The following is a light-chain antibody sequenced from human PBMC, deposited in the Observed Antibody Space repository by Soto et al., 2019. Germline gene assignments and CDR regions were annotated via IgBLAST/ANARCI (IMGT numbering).Light chain of an antibody. V-gene: IGKV2-30*02. CDR2: KVS. CDR3: MQGTHWPIT. CDR1: QGLVHSDGIDY. J-gene: IGKJ5*01. Sequence: DVVMARCPRSLAVHLGQPGSISCRANQGLVHSDGIDYFSWFQQRTGRSQRRLIYKVSNRDSGVTARLSGSGSGNDFALKISRVEAEDVGVYYCMQGTHWPITFGQGTRLEIK.